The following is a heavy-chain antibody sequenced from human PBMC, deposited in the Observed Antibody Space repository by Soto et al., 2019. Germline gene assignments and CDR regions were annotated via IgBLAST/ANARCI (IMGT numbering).Heavy chain of an antibody. D-gene: IGHD6-13*01. CDR3: ALAAAGGLFDY. Sequence: SETLSLTCAVSGYSISSGYYWGWIRQPPGKGLEWIGSIYHSGSTYYNPSLKSRVTISVDTSKNQFSLKLSSVTAADTAVYYCALAAAGGLFDYWGQGILVTVSS. J-gene: IGHJ4*02. CDR2: IYHSGST. V-gene: IGHV4-38-2*01. CDR1: GYSISSGYY.